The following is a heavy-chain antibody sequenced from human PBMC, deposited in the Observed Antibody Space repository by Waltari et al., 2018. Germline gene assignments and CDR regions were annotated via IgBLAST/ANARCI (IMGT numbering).Heavy chain of an antibody. V-gene: IGHV3-49*04. CDR1: GFTLGDYG. D-gene: IGHD5-18*01. J-gene: IGHJ4*02. CDR3: TRPRGYSYGYSDY. Sequence: EVHLVESGGGLVQPGRSLRLSCTASGFTLGDYGLKWVRQAPGKGLEWVAFIRSKAHGGTTEYAASVQARFIISRDDSKSIAYLQMNSLKSEDTAVYYCTRPRGYSYGYSDYWGQGTLVTVSS. CDR2: IRSKAHGGTT.